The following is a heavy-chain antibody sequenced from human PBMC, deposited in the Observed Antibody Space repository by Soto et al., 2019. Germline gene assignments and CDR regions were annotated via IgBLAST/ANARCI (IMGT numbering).Heavy chain of an antibody. J-gene: IGHJ4*02. CDR2: IGSSGFDY. V-gene: IGHV3-23*01. CDR1: GFSFSTSG. D-gene: IGHD6-6*01. Sequence: GGALRLSCAASGFSFSTSGMNWVRQAPGKGLEWLSYIGSSGFDYYYADSVKGRFTISRDNSKNTLYLQMNSLRAEDTAVYYCAKDRWSSSSTNYFDYWGQGTLVTVSS. CDR3: AKDRWSSSSTNYFDY.